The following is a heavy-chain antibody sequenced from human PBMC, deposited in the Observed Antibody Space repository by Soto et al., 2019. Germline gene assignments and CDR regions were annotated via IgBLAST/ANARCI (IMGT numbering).Heavy chain of an antibody. CDR2: ISGSGGST. CDR1: GFTFSSYA. CDR3: AKDYIWGSYRGSDAFDI. J-gene: IGHJ3*02. D-gene: IGHD3-16*02. Sequence: GGSLRLSCAASGFTFSSYAMSWVHQAPGKGLEWVSAISGSGGSTYYADSVKGRFTISRDNSKNTLYLQMNSLRAEDTAVYYCAKDYIWGSYRGSDAFDIWGQGTMVTVSS. V-gene: IGHV3-23*01.